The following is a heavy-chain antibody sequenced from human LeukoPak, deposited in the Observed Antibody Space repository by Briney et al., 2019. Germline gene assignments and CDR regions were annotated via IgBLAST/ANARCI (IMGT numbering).Heavy chain of an antibody. CDR2: ITNSHSTI. CDR1: GFTFSSYN. V-gene: IGHV3-48*01. CDR3: ARDGGATNGLDN. J-gene: IGHJ4*02. D-gene: IGHD1-26*01. Sequence: GGSLRLSCAASGFTFSSYNMNWVRQAPGKGLEWVSFITNSHSTIYYADSAKGRFTISRDNAKNSLYLQMNSLRAEDTAVYHCARDGGATNGLDNWGQGTLVTVSS.